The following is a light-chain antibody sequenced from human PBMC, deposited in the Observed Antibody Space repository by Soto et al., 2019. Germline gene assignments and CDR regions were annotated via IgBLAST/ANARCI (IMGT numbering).Light chain of an antibody. CDR2: AAS. V-gene: IGKV1-27*01. CDR1: LPISNY. J-gene: IGKJ5*01. Sequence: DIQMTQSPASLSASVGDRVTITCRASLPISNYLAWYQQKPGKIPNLLIYAASTLQAGVPSRFSGSGSGTDFTLKISRVEAEDVGVYYCMQALQTPPITFGQGTRLEIK. CDR3: MQALQTPPIT.